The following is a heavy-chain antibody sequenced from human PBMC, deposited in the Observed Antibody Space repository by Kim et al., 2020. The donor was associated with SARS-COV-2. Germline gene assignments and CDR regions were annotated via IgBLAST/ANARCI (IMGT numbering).Heavy chain of an antibody. CDR2: ISSSSSYI. V-gene: IGHV3-21*01. J-gene: IGHJ6*02. D-gene: IGHD5-12*01. CDR1: GFTFSSYS. Sequence: GGSLRLSCAASGFTFSSYSMNWVRQAPGKGLEWVSSISSSSSYIYYADSVKGRFTISRDNAKNSLYLQMNSLRAEDTAVYYCARDMVRNGYDYTLTYYYYGMDVWGQGTTATVSS. CDR3: ARDMVRNGYDYTLTYYYYGMDV.